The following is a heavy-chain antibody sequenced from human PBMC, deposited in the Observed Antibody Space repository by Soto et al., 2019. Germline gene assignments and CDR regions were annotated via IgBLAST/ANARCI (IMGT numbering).Heavy chain of an antibody. J-gene: IGHJ4*01. CDR3: AREGYSYGSLDY. CDR1: GFTFRNYP. V-gene: IGHV3-30*04. D-gene: IGHD5-18*01. Sequence: PGGSLRLSCAASGFTFRNYPMHWVRQAPGKGLEWVAVISNDGSNKYYGDSVKGRSTISRDNSKNTLYLQINSLRGGDTAVYYCAREGYSYGSLDYWGQGTLVTVSS. CDR2: ISNDGSNK.